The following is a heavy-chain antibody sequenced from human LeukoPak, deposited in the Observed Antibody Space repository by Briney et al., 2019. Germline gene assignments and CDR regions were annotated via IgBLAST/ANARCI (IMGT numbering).Heavy chain of an antibody. Sequence: AASVKVSCKASGYTFIRYGISWVRQAPGQGLEWMGWFGVYNGNINYAQKLQGRVTMTTDTSTSTAYMELRSLRSDDTAVYYCARDLGLMVGATPPYYYYYGMDVWGQGTTVTVSS. D-gene: IGHD1-26*01. J-gene: IGHJ6*02. CDR2: FGVYNGNI. CDR3: ARDLGLMVGATPPYYYYYGMDV. CDR1: GYTFIRYG. V-gene: IGHV1-18*01.